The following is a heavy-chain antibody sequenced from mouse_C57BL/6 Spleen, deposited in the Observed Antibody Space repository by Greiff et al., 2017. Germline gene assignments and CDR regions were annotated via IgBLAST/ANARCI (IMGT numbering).Heavy chain of an antibody. J-gene: IGHJ2*01. CDR2: IDPSDSET. CDR3: ARSAGGSPPFDY. Sequence: QVQLQQPGAELVGPGSSVKLSCKASGYTFTSYWMHWVKQRPIQGLEWIGNIDPSDSETHYNQKFKDKATLTVDKSSSTAYMQLSSLTSEDSAVYYCARSAGGSPPFDYWGQGTTLTVSS. CDR1: GYTFTSYW. V-gene: IGHV1-52*01. D-gene: IGHD1-1*01.